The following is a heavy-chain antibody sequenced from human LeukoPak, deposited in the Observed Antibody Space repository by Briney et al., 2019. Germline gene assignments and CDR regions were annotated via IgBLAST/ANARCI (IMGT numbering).Heavy chain of an antibody. CDR1: GFTFSSYA. CDR2: ISGSGGST. J-gene: IGHJ4*02. D-gene: IGHD6-13*01. V-gene: IGHV3-23*01. Sequence: PGGSLRLSCAASGFTFSSYAMSWVRQAPGKGLEWVSAISGSGGSTYYADSVKGRFTISRDNSKNTLYLQMNSLRAEDTAVYYCAKAPHSSSWFNYFDYWGQGTLVTVSS. CDR3: AKAPHSSSWFNYFDY.